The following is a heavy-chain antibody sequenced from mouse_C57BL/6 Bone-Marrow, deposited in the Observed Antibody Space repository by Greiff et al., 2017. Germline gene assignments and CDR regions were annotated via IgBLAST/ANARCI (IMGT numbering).Heavy chain of an antibody. Sequence: EVKVVESGGGLVKPGGSLKLSCAASGFTFSSYAMSWVRQTPEKRLEWVATISDGGSYTYYPDNVKGRFTISRDNAKNNLYLQMSQLKSEDTAMYYCARDLYGSSYQFAYWGQGTLVTVSA. D-gene: IGHD1-1*01. CDR2: ISDGGSYT. CDR1: GFTFSSYA. V-gene: IGHV5-4*01. J-gene: IGHJ3*01. CDR3: ARDLYGSSYQFAY.